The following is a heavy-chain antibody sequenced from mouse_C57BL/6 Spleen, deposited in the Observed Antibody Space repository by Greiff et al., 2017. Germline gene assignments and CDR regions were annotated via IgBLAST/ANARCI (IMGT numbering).Heavy chain of an antibody. CDR3: ARGDGSSYGY. Sequence: VKLMESGAELVMPGASVKLSCKASGYTFTSYWMHWVKQRPGQGLEWIGEIDPSDSYTNYNQKFKGKSTLTVDKSSSTAYMQLSSLTSEDSAVYYCARGDGSSYGYWGQGTTLTVSS. V-gene: IGHV1-69*01. CDR2: IDPSDSYT. CDR1: GYTFTSYW. J-gene: IGHJ2*01. D-gene: IGHD1-1*01.